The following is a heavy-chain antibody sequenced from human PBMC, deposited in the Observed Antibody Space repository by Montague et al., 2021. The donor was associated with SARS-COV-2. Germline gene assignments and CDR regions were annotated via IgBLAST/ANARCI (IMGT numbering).Heavy chain of an antibody. CDR2: IYHTGST. V-gene: IGHV4-4*02. D-gene: IGHD1-26*01. CDR1: GDSISTYNW. CDR3: ARQGSGRSDLAY. Sequence: SETLSLTCVVSGDSISTYNWWTWVRLPPGKVLWWVGVIYHTGSTKYKPSLTSRVSMSVAKSWKQFSLRLTSMTAADTAIYYCARQGSGRSDLAYWGQGTLVTVSS. J-gene: IGHJ4*02.